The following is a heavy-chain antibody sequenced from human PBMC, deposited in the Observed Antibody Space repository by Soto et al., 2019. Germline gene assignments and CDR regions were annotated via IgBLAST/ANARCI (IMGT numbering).Heavy chain of an antibody. V-gene: IGHV4-39*01. J-gene: IGHJ4*02. CDR1: GASISRSSYY. CDR2: IYYSGST. Sequence: SETLSLTCSVSGASISRSSYYWGWIRQPPGKGLEWIGSIYYSGSTYYNPSLKSRVTISVDTSKNQFSLKLSSVTAADTAVYYCASGQDDTIFGVVIRLWGQGTLVTVSS. D-gene: IGHD3-3*01. CDR3: ASGQDDTIFGVVIRL.